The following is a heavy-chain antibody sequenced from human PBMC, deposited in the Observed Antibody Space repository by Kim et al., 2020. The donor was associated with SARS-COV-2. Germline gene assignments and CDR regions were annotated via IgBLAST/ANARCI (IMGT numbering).Heavy chain of an antibody. CDR3: AKDFLSFTMVRGVNDY. Sequence: GGSLRLSCAASGFTFSSYAMSWVRQAPGKGLEWVSAISGSGGSTYYADSVKGRFTISRDNSKNTLYLQMNSLRAEDTAVYYCAKDFLSFTMVRGVNDYWGQGTLVTVSS. J-gene: IGHJ4*02. CDR2: ISGSGGST. D-gene: IGHD3-10*01. V-gene: IGHV3-23*01. CDR1: GFTFSSYA.